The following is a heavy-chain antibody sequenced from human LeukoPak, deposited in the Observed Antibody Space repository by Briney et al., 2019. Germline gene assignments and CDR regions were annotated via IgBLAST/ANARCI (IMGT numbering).Heavy chain of an antibody. D-gene: IGHD6-13*01. CDR1: GGSISSYY. V-gene: IGHV4-4*07. J-gene: IGHJ4*02. CDR3: AREVNSSTWRPLDF. Sequence: SETLSLTCTVSGGSISSYYWSWIRQPAGKGLEWIGRIYTSGSTDYNPSLKSRLTMSVDTSNNQFSLKLTSMTAADTAVYYCAREVNSSTWRPLDFWGQGTLVTVSS. CDR2: IYTSGST.